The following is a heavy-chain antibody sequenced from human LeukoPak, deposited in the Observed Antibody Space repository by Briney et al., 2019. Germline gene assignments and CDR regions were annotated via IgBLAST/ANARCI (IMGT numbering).Heavy chain of an antibody. Sequence: GGSLRLSCAASGFTFSTYGMSWVRQAPGKGLEWVSGISASGGSTYYADSVKGRFTISRDNSKNTLYLQMNSLRAEDTALYFCAKDYVSDYWGQGTLVTVSS. CDR1: GFTFSTYG. D-gene: IGHD3-16*01. J-gene: IGHJ4*02. CDR2: ISASGGST. CDR3: AKDYVSDY. V-gene: IGHV3-23*01.